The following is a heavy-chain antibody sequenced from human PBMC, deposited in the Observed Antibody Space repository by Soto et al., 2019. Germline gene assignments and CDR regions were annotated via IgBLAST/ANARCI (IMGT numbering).Heavy chain of an antibody. D-gene: IGHD3-22*01. Sequence: QVQLVQSGAEVKKPGSSVKVSCKASGCTFSSYAISWVRQAPGQGLEWMGGIIPIFGTANYAQKVQGRVTITADEAQSTACMELCSLRSRPRVMYYCVSFTNYSDSSGDNFQRWRQGTRVHVSS. CDR3: VSFTNYSDSSGDNFQR. CDR2: IIPIFGTA. CDR1: GCTFSSYA. V-gene: IGHV1-69*12. J-gene: IGHJ1*01.